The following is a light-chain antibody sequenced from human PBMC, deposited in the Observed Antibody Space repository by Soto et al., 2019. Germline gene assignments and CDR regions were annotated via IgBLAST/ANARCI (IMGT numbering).Light chain of an antibody. Sequence: EIVMTQSPATLSVSPGERATLSCRASQSVSSNLAWYQQKPGQAPRLLIYGASTRATGIPARFSGSGSGTEFNLTISSLQSEDCAVYYCQQYNNWAPEWTFGQGTKVEIK. CDR2: GAS. CDR3: QQYNNWAPEWT. J-gene: IGKJ1*01. V-gene: IGKV3-15*01. CDR1: QSVSSN.